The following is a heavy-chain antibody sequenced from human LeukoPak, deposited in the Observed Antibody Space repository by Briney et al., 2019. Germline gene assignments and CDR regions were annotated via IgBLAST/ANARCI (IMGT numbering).Heavy chain of an antibody. J-gene: IGHJ3*02. Sequence: GESLRLSCAASGFTISDYYMSWIRQAPGKGLEWVSYISSSGSTIYYADSVKGRFTISRVNAKNSLYLQMNSLRAEDTAVYYCARRGYPWAAFDIWGQGTMVTVSS. V-gene: IGHV3-11*01. D-gene: IGHD3-16*02. CDR3: ARRGYPWAAFDI. CDR2: ISSSGSTI. CDR1: GFTISDYY.